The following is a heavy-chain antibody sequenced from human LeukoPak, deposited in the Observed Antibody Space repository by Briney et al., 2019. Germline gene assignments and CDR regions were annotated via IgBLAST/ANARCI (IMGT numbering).Heavy chain of an antibody. CDR2: ISYDGSNK. V-gene: IGHV3-30*01. CDR3: ARRSAAGTYFDY. CDR1: GFTFSSYA. J-gene: IGHJ4*02. D-gene: IGHD6-13*01. Sequence: GGSLRLSCAASGFTFSSYAMHWVRQAPGKGLEWVAVISYDGSNKYYADSVKGRFTISRDNSKNTLYLQINSLRAEDTAVYYCARRSAAGTYFDYWGQGTLVTVSS.